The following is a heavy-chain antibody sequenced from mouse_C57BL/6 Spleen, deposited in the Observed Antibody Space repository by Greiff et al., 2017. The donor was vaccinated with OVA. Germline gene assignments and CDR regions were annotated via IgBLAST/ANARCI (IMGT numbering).Heavy chain of an antibody. D-gene: IGHD2-14*01. CDR3: ARYEVRYWYFDV. Sequence: EVQLVESGGGLVQPGGSLSLSCAASGFTFTDYYMSWVRQPPGKALEWLGFIRNKANGYTTEYSASVKGRFTISRDNSQSILYLQMNALRAEDSATYYCARYEVRYWYFDVWGTGTTVTVST. J-gene: IGHJ1*03. CDR1: GFTFTDYY. V-gene: IGHV7-3*01. CDR2: IRNKANGYTT.